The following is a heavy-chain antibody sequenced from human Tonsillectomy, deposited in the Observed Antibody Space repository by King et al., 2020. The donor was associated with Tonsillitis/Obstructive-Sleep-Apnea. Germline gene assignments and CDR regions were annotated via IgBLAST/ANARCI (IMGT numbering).Heavy chain of an antibody. CDR2: VYDGGST. CDR1: GGAISNFH. CDR3: ARDSGVGRAYPFDY. D-gene: IGHD3-3*01. V-gene: IGHV4-59*01. J-gene: IGHJ4*02. Sequence: VQLQESGPGLVKASETLSLTCTVSGGAISNFHWSWIRPPPGKGLEWIGYVYDGGSTRYNPSLKSRATISVDTSKNHFSLKLNSVTAADTAVYYCARDSGVGRAYPFDYWGQGTLVTVSS.